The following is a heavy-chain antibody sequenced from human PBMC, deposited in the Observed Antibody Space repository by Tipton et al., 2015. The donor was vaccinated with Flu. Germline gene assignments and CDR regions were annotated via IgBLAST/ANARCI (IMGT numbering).Heavy chain of an antibody. J-gene: IGHJ5*02. CDR1: GASISSYY. CDR3: ARVGGAYRDTSGFIHWFDL. V-gene: IGHV4-59*01. Sequence: TLSLTCTVSGASISSYYWSWIRQPPGKGLEWIGYIYSSGITNYNPSRNSRVTLSVDTSKNQFSLRLRFVTAADTAVYYCARVGGAYRDTSGFIHWFDLGGQGTLVTVST. D-gene: IGHD3-22*01. CDR2: IYSSGIT.